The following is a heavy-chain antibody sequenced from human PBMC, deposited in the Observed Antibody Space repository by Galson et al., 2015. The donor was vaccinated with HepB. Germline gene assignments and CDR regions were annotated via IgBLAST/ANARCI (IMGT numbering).Heavy chain of an antibody. D-gene: IGHD3-3*01. Sequence: KVSCKASGYTFTSYAMNWVRQAPGQGLEWMGWINTNTGNPTYAQGFTGRFVFSLDTSVSTAYLQISSLKAEDTAVYYCARDGIWSGYSHDAFDIWGQGTMVTVSS. CDR3: ARDGIWSGYSHDAFDI. V-gene: IGHV7-4-1*02. CDR2: INTNTGNP. CDR1: GYTFTSYA. J-gene: IGHJ3*02.